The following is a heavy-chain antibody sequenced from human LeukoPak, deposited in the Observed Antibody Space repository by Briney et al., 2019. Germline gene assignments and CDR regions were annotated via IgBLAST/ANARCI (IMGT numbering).Heavy chain of an antibody. CDR2: IKQDGSEK. J-gene: IGHJ6*02. CDR1: GFTFSSYA. V-gene: IGHV3-7*03. D-gene: IGHD1-26*01. CDR3: ARGGGSYYVGYYYYGMDV. Sequence: GGSLRLSCAASGFTFSSYAMHWVRQAPGKGLEWVANIKQDGSEKYYVDSVKGRFTISRDNAKNSPYLQMNSLRAEDTAVYYCARGGGSYYVGYYYYGMDVWGQGTTVTVSS.